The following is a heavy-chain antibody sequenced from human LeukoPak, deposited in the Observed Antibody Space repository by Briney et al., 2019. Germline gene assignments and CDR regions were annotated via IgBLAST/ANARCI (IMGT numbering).Heavy chain of an antibody. Sequence: GASVKVSCKTSGYTFTDYYVHWVRQAPGQGLEWVGSINPNSGSTSYIQKFQGWVTLTRDTSITTVYMEFSRLRSDDTAVYYCARARDYCTSTRCYSPHHYGIDVWGQGTTVIVSS. CDR3: ARARDYCTSTRCYSPHHYGIDV. CDR2: INPNSGST. D-gene: IGHD2-2*02. V-gene: IGHV1-2*04. J-gene: IGHJ6*02. CDR1: GYTFTDYY.